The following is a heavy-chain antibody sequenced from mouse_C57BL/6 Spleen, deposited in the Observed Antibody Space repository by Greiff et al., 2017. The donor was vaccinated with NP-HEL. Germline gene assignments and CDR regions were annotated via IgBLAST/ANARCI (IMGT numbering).Heavy chain of an antibody. CDR2: ISSGGSYT. CDR3: ARLDYDVGRLFDY. D-gene: IGHD2-4*01. J-gene: IGHJ2*01. V-gene: IGHV5-6*01. CDR1: GFTFSSYG. Sequence: EVQVVESGGDLVKPGGSLKLSCAASGFTFSSYGMSWVRQTPDKRLEWVATISSGGSYTYYPDSVKGRFTISRDNAKNTLYLQMSSLKSEDTAMYYCARLDYDVGRLFDYWGQGTTLTVSS.